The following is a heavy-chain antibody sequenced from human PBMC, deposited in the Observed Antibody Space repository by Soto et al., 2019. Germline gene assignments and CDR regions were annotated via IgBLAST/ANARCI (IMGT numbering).Heavy chain of an antibody. V-gene: IGHV3-49*04. CDR2: IRSKAYGGTT. J-gene: IGHJ3*02. CDR3: TPLLRKAHDAFDI. CDR1: GFTFGDYD. Sequence: PGGSLRLSCTASGFTFGDYDMSWVRQAPGKGLEWVGFIRSKAYGGTTEYAASVKGRFTISRDDSKSIAYLQMNSLRTEDTAVYYCTPLLRKAHDAFDIWGQGTMVTVSS.